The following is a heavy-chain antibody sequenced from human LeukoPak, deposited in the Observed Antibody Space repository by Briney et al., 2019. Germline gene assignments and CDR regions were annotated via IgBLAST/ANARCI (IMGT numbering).Heavy chain of an antibody. CDR1: GYSISSGYY. CDR3: ARDRGYYYDSSGYYSNWFDP. D-gene: IGHD3-22*01. CDR2: IYHSGST. J-gene: IGHJ5*02. V-gene: IGHV4-38-2*02. Sequence: PSETLSLTCTVSGYSISSGYYWGWIRQPPGKGLEWIGSIYHSGSTYYNPSLKSRVTISVDTSKNQFSLKLSSVTAADTAVYYCARDRGYYYDSSGYYSNWFDPWGQGTLVTVSS.